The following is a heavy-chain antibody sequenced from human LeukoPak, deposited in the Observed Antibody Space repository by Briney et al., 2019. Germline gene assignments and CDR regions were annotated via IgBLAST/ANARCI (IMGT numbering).Heavy chain of an antibody. D-gene: IGHD6-13*01. Sequence: GGSLRLSCAASGFTFSGYVMNWVRQAPGKGLEWVSAISSSGGSTYYADSVKGRCTISRDNSKNTLYLQMNSLRAEDTALYYCAKEKGFSSPYYYYYMDVWGKGTTVTVSS. CDR3: AKEKGFSSPYYYYYMDV. CDR2: ISSSGGST. CDR1: GFTFSGYV. V-gene: IGHV3-23*01. J-gene: IGHJ6*03.